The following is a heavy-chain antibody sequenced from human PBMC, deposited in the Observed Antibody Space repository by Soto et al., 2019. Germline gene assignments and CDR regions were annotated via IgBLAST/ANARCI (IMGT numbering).Heavy chain of an antibody. Sequence: AGGALRLSCAAPGFTFSSHAMSRGRPAPGTGLEWVSAISGSGGSTYYADSVKGRFTISRDNSKNTLDLQMNSLRAEDTAVYYCAKAGGAGSYKRGMDVWGQGTTVTVSS. V-gene: IGHV3-23*01. J-gene: IGHJ6*02. CDR3: AKAGGAGSYKRGMDV. CDR1: GFTFSSHA. CDR2: ISGSGGST. D-gene: IGHD3-10*01.